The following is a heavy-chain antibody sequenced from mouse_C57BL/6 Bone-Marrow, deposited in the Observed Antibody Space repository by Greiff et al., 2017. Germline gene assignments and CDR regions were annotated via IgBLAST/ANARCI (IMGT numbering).Heavy chain of an antibody. D-gene: IGHD1-1*01. CDR3: ANYSGNSSWCFDV. V-gene: IGHV1-81*01. CDR1: GYTFTSYG. Sequence: QVQLKQSGAELARPGASVKLSCKASGYTFTSYGISWVKQRTGQGLEWIGEIYPRSGNTYYNEKFKAKATLTADKSSSTAYMELHSLTSEDSAVYFCANYSGNSSWCFDVWGTGTTVTVSS. CDR2: IYPRSGNT. J-gene: IGHJ1*03.